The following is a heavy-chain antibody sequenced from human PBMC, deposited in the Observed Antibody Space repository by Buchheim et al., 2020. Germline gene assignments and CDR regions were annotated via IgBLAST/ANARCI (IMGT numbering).Heavy chain of an antibody. V-gene: IGHV1-2*02. CDR1: GYTFTGYY. D-gene: IGHD2-15*01. CDR3: AREADIVVVVAATPEPNFDY. J-gene: IGHJ4*02. Sequence: QVQLVQSGAEVKKPGASVKVSCKASGYTFTGYYMHWVTQAPGQGLEWMGWINPNSGGTNYAQKFQGRDNMTRDTSISTAYMELSRLRSDDTAVYYCAREADIVVVVAATPEPNFDYWGQGTL. CDR2: INPNSGGT.